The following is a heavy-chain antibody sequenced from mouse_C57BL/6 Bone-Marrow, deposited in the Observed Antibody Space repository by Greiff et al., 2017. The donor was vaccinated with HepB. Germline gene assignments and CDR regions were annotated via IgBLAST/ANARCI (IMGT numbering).Heavy chain of an antibody. J-gene: IGHJ3*01. D-gene: IGHD2-2*01. CDR3: ARQRSTMVTAWFAY. Sequence: EVHLVESGGDLVKPGGSLKLSCAASGFTFSSYGMSWVRQTPDKRLEWVATISSGGSYTYYPDSVKGRFTISRDNAKNTLYLQMSSLKSEDTAMYYCARQRSTMVTAWFAYWGQGTRVTVSA. V-gene: IGHV5-6*01. CDR2: ISSGGSYT. CDR1: GFTFSSYG.